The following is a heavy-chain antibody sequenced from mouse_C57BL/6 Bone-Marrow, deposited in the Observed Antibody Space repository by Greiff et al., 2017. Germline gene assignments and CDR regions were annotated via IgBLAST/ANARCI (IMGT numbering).Heavy chain of an antibody. D-gene: IGHD4-1*02. J-gene: IGHJ2*01. V-gene: IGHV1-63*01. CDR2: IYPGGGYT. CDR3: ARANWDVDCDD. Sequence: VQLQQSGAELVRPGTSVKMSCKASGYTFTNYWIGWAKQRPGHGLEWIGDIYPGGGYTNYNEKFKGKATLTADKSSSTAYMQFSSLTSEDSAIYYCARANWDVDCDDWGQGTTLTVSS. CDR1: GYTFTNYW.